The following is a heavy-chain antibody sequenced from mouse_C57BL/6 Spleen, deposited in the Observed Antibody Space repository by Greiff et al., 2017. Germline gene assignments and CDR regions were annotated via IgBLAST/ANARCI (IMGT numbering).Heavy chain of an antibody. Sequence: VQLQESGAELVKPGASVKISCKASGYTFTDYYINWVKQRPGQGLEWIGKIGPGSGSTYYNAKFKGKATLTADKSSSTAYMQLSSLTSEDSAVYFCARSGLYYYGSSYISDYFDYWGQGTTLTVSS. J-gene: IGHJ2*01. CDR3: ARSGLYYYGSSYISDYFDY. CDR2: IGPGSGST. V-gene: IGHV1-77*01. D-gene: IGHD1-1*01. CDR1: GYTFTDYY.